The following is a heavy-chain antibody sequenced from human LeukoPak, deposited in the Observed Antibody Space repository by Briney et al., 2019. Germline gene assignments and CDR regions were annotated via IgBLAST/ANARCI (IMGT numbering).Heavy chain of an antibody. CDR3: ATPGAVAEDY. D-gene: IGHD6-19*01. Sequence: SETLSLTCTVSGGSISSYYWSWIRQPPPKGLEWIGNIYYSGSTGYNPSLKSRVTISVDTSKNQFSLKLSSVTAADTAVYYCATPGAVAEDYWGQGTLVTVSS. CDR2: IYYSGST. V-gene: IGHV4-59*08. J-gene: IGHJ4*02. CDR1: GGSISSYY.